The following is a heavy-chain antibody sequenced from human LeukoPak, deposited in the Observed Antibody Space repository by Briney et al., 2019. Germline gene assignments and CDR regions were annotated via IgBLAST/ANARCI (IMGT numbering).Heavy chain of an antibody. CDR2: IYTSGST. Sequence: SETLSLTCTVSGGSISSYYWIWIRQPPGKGLEWIGYIYTSGSTNYNPSLKSRVTISVDTSKNQFSLKLSSVTAADTAVYYCARLNPADRRLWGNTTRPNYYYYYYMDVWGKGTTVTVSS. D-gene: IGHD6-6*01. V-gene: IGHV4-4*09. J-gene: IGHJ6*03. CDR1: GGSISSYY. CDR3: ARLNPADRRLWGNTTRPNYYYYYYMDV.